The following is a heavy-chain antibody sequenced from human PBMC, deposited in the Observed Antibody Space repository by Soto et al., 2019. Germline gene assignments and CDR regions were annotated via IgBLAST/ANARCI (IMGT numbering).Heavy chain of an antibody. CDR1: GFTFSSYA. D-gene: IGHD3-3*01. CDR2: ISYDGSNK. J-gene: IGHJ6*02. CDR3: ARSAGYDFWSGFYYGMDV. V-gene: IGHV3-30-3*01. Sequence: QVQLVESGGGVVQPGRSLRLSCAASGFTFSSYAMHWVRQAPGKGLEWVAVISYDGSNKYYADSVKGRFTISRDNSKNPLYLQMNSLRAEDTAVYYCARSAGYDFWSGFYYGMDVWGQGTTVTVSS.